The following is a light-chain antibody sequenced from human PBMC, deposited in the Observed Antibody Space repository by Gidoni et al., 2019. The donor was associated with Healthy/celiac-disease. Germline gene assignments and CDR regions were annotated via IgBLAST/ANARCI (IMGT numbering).Light chain of an antibody. V-gene: IGKV3-11*01. CDR3: QQRSNSFI. CDR1: QSGSSY. CDR2: EAT. Sequence: ELVLTQSPATLSLSPGEIATLSCRASQSGSSYLAWYQQKPGEAPRLLIYEATNKTTVIPTRFRGSGSGTDFTLTISSLEPEDFAVYYCQQRSNSFIFGPGTKVDIK. J-gene: IGKJ3*01.